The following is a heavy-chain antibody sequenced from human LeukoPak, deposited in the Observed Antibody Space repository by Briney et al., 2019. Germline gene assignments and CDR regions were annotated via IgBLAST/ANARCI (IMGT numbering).Heavy chain of an antibody. V-gene: IGHV1-2*02. CDR1: GYTFTGYY. CDR3: ATGYSSSWTFDY. D-gene: IGHD6-13*01. Sequence: ASVKVSCKASGYTFTGYYMYWVRQAPGQGLEWMGWINPNSGGTNYAQMFQGRVTMTRDTSISTAYMELSRLRSDDTAVYYCATGYSSSWTFDYWGQGTLVTVSS. CDR2: INPNSGGT. J-gene: IGHJ4*02.